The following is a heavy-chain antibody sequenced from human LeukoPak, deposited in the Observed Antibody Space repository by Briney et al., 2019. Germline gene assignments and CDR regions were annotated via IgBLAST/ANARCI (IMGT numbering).Heavy chain of an antibody. CDR1: GFTFSSYA. CDR2: ISSNGGST. Sequence: GGSLRLSCSASGFTFSSYAMHWVRQAPGKGLEYVSAISSNGGSTYYADSVKGRFTISRDNSKNTLYLQMSSLRAEDTAVYYCVKDIIDGSVTYDYWGQGTLVTVSS. D-gene: IGHD3-10*01. CDR3: VKDIIDGSVTYDY. J-gene: IGHJ4*02. V-gene: IGHV3-64D*09.